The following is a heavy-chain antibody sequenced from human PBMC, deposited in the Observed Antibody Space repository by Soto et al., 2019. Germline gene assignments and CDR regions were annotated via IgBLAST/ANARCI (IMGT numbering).Heavy chain of an antibody. D-gene: IGHD3-9*01. Sequence: SETRSLTCAVSGGSISSGGYSWSWIRQPPGKGLEWIGYIYHSGSTYYNPSLKSRVTIXXXRXXXXXSLXLSXVTXADTAVYYCARGVGSSPQRYWGRGTLVTVSS. J-gene: IGHJ4*02. CDR1: GGSISSGGYS. CDR2: IYHSGST. CDR3: ARGVGSSPQRY. V-gene: IGHV4-30-2*01.